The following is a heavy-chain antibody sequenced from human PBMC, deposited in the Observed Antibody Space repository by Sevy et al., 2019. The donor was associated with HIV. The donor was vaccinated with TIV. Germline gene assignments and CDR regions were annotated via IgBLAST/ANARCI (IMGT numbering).Heavy chain of an antibody. CDR1: GFTFNSYW. CDR3: ASQEYVISAGREYFQH. CDR2: KKQDGSER. D-gene: IGHD2-8*01. V-gene: IGHV3-7*01. J-gene: IGHJ1*01. Sequence: GGSLRLSCAASGFTFNSYWMSWVRQAPGKGLEWVANKKQDGSERYYVDSVKGRFTISRDNAKNPLYLQRNSLRVEDTAVYYWASQEYVISAGREYFQHWGQGTLVTVSS.